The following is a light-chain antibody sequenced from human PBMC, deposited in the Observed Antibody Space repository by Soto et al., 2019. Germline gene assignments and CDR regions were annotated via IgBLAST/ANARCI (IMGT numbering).Light chain of an antibody. CDR3: HQYYSFPLT. V-gene: IGKV3-11*01. CDR1: QSVSNY. J-gene: IGKJ4*01. CDR2: DAS. Sequence: ESVLAQSPATLSLSPGERATLSCMASQSVSNYLAWYQQKPGQAPRLLIYDASSRATGIPDRFSGSGSGTDFTLTISCLQSEDVATYYCHQYYSFPLTFGGGTKVDIK.